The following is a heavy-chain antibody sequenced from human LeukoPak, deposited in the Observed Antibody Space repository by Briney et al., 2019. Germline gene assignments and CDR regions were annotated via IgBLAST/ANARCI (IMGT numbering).Heavy chain of an antibody. Sequence: GGSLRLSCAASGFTFSRYSMNWVRQAPGKGLEWVSSISSSSSYIYYADSVKGRFTISRDNAKNSLYLQMNSLRAEDTAVYYCARDVPVNPYYYYGMDVWGQGTTVTVSS. CDR3: ARDVPVNPYYYYGMDV. CDR1: GFTFSRYS. CDR2: ISSSSSYI. D-gene: IGHD4-11*01. V-gene: IGHV3-21*01. J-gene: IGHJ6*02.